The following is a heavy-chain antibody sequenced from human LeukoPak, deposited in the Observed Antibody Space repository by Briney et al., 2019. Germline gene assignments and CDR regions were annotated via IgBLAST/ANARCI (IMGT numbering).Heavy chain of an antibody. CDR2: ISAYNGNT. D-gene: IGHD2-2*01. CDR3: ARNPGYCSSTSCYATYYYYGMDV. CDR1: GYTFTSYG. V-gene: IGHV1-18*01. Sequence: ASVKVSCKASGYTFTSYGISWVRQAPGQGLEWMGWISAYNGNTNYAQKLQGRVTMTTDTSTRIAYMELRSLRSDDTAVYYCARNPGYCSSTSCYATYYYYGMDVWGQGTTVTVSS. J-gene: IGHJ6*02.